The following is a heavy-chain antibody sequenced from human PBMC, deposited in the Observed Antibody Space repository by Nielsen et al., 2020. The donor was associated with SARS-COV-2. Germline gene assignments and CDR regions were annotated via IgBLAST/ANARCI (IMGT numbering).Heavy chain of an antibody. J-gene: IGHJ4*02. Sequence: GESLKISCAASGFTFSSYWMHWVRQAPGKGLVWVSRINSDGSSTSYADSVKGRFTISRDNAKNTLYLQMNSLRAEDTAVYYCARMGYYYDSSGLDYWGQGTLVTVSS. CDR3: ARMGYYYDSSGLDY. D-gene: IGHD3-22*01. V-gene: IGHV3-74*01. CDR1: GFTFSSYW. CDR2: INSDGSST.